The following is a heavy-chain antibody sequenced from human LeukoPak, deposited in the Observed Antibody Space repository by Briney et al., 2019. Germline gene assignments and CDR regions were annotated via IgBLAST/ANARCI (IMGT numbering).Heavy chain of an antibody. J-gene: IGHJ4*02. CDR2: IIRDGSAK. D-gene: IGHD3-22*01. CDR1: GFTFSTYR. Sequence: GGSLRLSCVASGFTFSTYRMSWVRQAPGKGLVWVANIIRDGSAKNYVDSVKGRFTISRDNAKNSLYLQMNSLRAEDTAVYYCARVTSYYYNTSGDYYFDYWGQGTLVTVSS. V-gene: IGHV3-7*04. CDR3: ARVTSYYYNTSGDYYFDY.